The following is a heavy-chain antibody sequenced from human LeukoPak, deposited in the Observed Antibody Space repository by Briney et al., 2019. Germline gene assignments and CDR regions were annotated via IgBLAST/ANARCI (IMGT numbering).Heavy chain of an antibody. V-gene: IGHV3-33*01. J-gene: IGHJ4*02. CDR2: IWYGGSNK. D-gene: IGHD6-19*01. Sequence: PGRSLRLSCAASGFTFSSYGMHWVRQAPGKGLEWVAVIWYGGSNKYYADSVKGRFTISRDNSKNTLYLQMNSLRAEDTAVYYCARGDSGLDYWGQGTLVTVSS. CDR3: ARGDSGLDY. CDR1: GFTFSSYG.